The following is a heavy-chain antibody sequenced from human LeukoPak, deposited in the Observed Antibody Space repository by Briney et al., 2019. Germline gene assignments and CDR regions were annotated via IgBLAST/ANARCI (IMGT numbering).Heavy chain of an antibody. D-gene: IGHD3-10*01. Sequence: SETLSLTCTVSGGSISSYYWSWIRQPPGKGLEWIGYIYSSGSTNYNPSLKSRVTISVDTSKNQFSLKLTSVTAADTALYFCARGGRGSGTYYPSHPYYYYGMDVWGKGTTVTVSS. CDR1: GGSISSYY. J-gene: IGHJ6*04. V-gene: IGHV4-59*01. CDR2: IYSSGST. CDR3: ARGGRGSGTYYPSHPYYYYGMDV.